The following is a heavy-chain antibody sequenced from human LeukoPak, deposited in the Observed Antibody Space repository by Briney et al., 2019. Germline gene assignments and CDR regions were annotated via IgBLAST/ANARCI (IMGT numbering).Heavy chain of an antibody. CDR1: GFTFDDYA. V-gene: IGHV3-9*03. Sequence: SGGSLRLSCAASGFTFDDYAMHWVRQAPGKGLEWVSGISWNSGSIGYADSVKGRFTISRDNAKNSLYLQMHSLRAEDMALYYCAKAAYGDYDDAFDIWGQGTMVTVSS. CDR2: ISWNSGSI. CDR3: AKAAYGDYDDAFDI. J-gene: IGHJ3*02. D-gene: IGHD4-17*01.